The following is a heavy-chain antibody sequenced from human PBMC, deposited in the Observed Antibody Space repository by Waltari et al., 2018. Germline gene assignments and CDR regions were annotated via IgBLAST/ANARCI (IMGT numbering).Heavy chain of an antibody. Sequence: EVQLVESGGGLVQPGGSLRLSCAAPAFPFSRPCMHWVRQAPGKGLVWVSRINSDGSSTNYADSVKGRFTISRDNAKNTLYLQVNSLRADDTGVYYCGRVFLTTRNCMDVWGQGTTVTVS. CDR2: INSDGSST. D-gene: IGHD3-3*01. J-gene: IGHJ6*02. V-gene: IGHV3-74*01. CDR1: AFPFSRPC. CDR3: GRVFLTTRNCMDV.